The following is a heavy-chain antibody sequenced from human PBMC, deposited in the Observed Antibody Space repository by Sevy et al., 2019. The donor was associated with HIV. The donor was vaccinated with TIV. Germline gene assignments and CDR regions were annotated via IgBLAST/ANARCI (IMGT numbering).Heavy chain of an antibody. Sequence: GALRLSCAASGFTFSSYGMHWVRQAPGKGLEWVAFIRYDGSNKYYADSVKGRFTISRDNSKNTLYLQMNSLRAEDTAVYYCAKDRAFYPTIFDWFDPWGQGTLVTVSS. J-gene: IGHJ5*02. V-gene: IGHV3-30*02. CDR3: AKDRAFYPTIFDWFDP. CDR2: IRYDGSNK. CDR1: GFTFSSYG. D-gene: IGHD3-3*01.